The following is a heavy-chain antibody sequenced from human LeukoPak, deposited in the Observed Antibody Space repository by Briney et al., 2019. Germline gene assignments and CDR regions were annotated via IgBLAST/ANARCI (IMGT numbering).Heavy chain of an antibody. D-gene: IGHD2/OR15-2a*01. CDR3: AGHHPRNTVDF. CDR1: GGSISSYY. Sequence: PSETLSLTCTVSGGSISSYYGSWIRQPPGKGLEWIAYISDIGSINYNPSLKSRVTISLDTSKNQFSLELSSVTAADTAVYYCAGHHPRNTVDFWGQGTLVTVSS. J-gene: IGHJ4*02. CDR2: ISDIGSI. V-gene: IGHV4-59*08.